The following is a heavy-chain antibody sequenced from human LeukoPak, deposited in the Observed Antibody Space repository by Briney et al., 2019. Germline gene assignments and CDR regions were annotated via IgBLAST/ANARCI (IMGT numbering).Heavy chain of an antibody. CDR3: AREDDWNYEDY. CDR2: INQDGSEK. V-gene: IGHV3-7*01. D-gene: IGHD1-7*01. J-gene: IGHJ4*02. Sequence: GGSLRLSCAASGFTFSNYWMSWVRQAPGKGLEWVANINQDGSEKYYVNSVKGRFTISRDNAKNSLYLQMNSLRAEDTAIYYCAREDDWNYEDYWGQGTLVTVSS. CDR1: GFTFSNYW.